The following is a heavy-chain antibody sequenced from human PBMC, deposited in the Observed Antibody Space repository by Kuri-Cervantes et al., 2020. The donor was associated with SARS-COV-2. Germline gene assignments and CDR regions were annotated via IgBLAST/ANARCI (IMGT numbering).Heavy chain of an antibody. J-gene: IGHJ3*02. V-gene: IGHV6-1*01. CDR1: GDSVSSNSAA. CDR3: ARVRDDYGDQGDAFDI. D-gene: IGHD4-17*01. CDR2: TYYRSKWYN. Sequence: SETLSLTCAISGDSVSSNSAAWNWIRQSPSRGLEWLGGTYYRSKWYNDYAVSVKSRITINPDTSKNQFSLQLNSVTPEDTAVYYCARVRDDYGDQGDAFDIWGQGTMVTVSS.